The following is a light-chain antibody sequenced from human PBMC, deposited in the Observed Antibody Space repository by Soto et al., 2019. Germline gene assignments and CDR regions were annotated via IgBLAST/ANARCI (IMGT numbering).Light chain of an antibody. J-gene: IGKJ1*01. CDR2: EAS. CDR3: QQSRDYPWT. Sequence: DIQMTQSPSTLSASVGDRVTITCRASQSINSYLAWYQQKPGKAPKLLIYEASNLESGVPSRFSGSGSGTEFTLTISSLQPDDFATYYCQQSRDYPWTFVQGTKVDIK. V-gene: IGKV1-5*03. CDR1: QSINSY.